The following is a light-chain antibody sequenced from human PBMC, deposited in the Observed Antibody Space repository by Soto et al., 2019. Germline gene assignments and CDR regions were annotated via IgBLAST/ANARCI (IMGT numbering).Light chain of an antibody. Sequence: EIVLTQSPGTLSLSPGERATLSCRASQSVSSSYLAWYQQKPGQAPRLLIYGASSRATGIPDRLSGSGSGTDFTLTISRLEPEDIAVYYCQQYGSSPTWTFGQGTKVDIK. CDR3: QQYGSSPTWT. J-gene: IGKJ1*01. CDR2: GAS. CDR1: QSVSSSY. V-gene: IGKV3-20*01.